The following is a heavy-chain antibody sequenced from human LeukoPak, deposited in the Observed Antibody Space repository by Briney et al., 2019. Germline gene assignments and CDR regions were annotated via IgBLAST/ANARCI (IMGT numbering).Heavy chain of an antibody. CDR1: GYTLTELS. V-gene: IGHV1-24*01. CDR2: FDPEDGET. J-gene: IGHJ4*02. Sequence: GASVKVSCKVSGYTLTELSMHLVRQAPGKGLEWMGGFDPEDGETIYAQKFQGRVTMTEDTSTGTAYMELSSLRSEDTAVYYCATDLAYCSGGSCYDYWGQGTLVTASS. D-gene: IGHD2-15*01. CDR3: ATDLAYCSGGSCYDY.